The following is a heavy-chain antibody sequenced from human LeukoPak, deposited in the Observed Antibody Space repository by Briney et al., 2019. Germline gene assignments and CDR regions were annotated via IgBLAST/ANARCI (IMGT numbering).Heavy chain of an antibody. CDR1: GDAITGSSYY. CDR2: MYYSGST. CDR3: ARQYYDSTGYYYFDN. D-gene: IGHD3-22*01. V-gene: IGHV4-39*01. J-gene: IGHJ4*02. Sequence: SETLSLTRTLSGDAITGSSYYWGWIRQPPGKGLEWIGSMYYSGSTFSNPSLRSRVNMSADTSKNQFSLKLSSVTAADTAVYYCARQYYDSTGYYYFDNWGQGTQVTVSS.